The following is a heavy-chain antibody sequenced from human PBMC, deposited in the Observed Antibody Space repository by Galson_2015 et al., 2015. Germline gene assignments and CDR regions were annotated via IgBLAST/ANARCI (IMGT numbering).Heavy chain of an antibody. D-gene: IGHD2-2*01. J-gene: IGHJ3*02. CDR3: ARVRRVVPAAIDAFDI. CDR1: GYTFTGYY. Sequence: SCKASGYTFTGYYMHWVRQAPGQGLEWMGWINPNSGGTNYAQKFQGWVTMTRDTSISTAYMELSRLRSDDTAVYYCARVRRVVPAAIDAFDIWGQGTMVTVSS. CDR2: INPNSGGT. V-gene: IGHV1-2*04.